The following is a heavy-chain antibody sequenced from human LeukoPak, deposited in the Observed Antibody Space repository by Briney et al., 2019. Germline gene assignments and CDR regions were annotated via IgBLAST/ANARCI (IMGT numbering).Heavy chain of an antibody. D-gene: IGHD3-3*01. J-gene: IGHJ4*02. CDR3: AREKHDFWSGYYDY. CDR1: GFTFSSYS. CDR2: ISSSSSTI. Sequence: GGSLRLSCAASGFTFSSYSMNWVRQAPGKGLEWVSYISSSSSTIYYADSVKGRFTISRDNAKNSLYLQMNSLRAEDTAVYYCAREKHDFWSGYYDYWGQGTLVTVSS. V-gene: IGHV3-48*01.